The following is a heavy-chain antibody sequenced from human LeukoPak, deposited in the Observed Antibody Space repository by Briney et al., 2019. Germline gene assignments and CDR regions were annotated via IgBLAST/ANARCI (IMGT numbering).Heavy chain of an antibody. CDR2: ITGSTSFT. J-gene: IGHJ4*02. Sequence: GGSLRLSCAAPGFTFSDSYMSWIRQAPGKGLEWVSYITGSTSFTNYADSVKGRFTISRDNAKNSLYLQINSLRAEDTAVYYCARVSGSYVFDYWGQGALVTVSS. V-gene: IGHV3-11*05. CDR1: GFTFSDSY. CDR3: ARVSGSYVFDY. D-gene: IGHD1-26*01.